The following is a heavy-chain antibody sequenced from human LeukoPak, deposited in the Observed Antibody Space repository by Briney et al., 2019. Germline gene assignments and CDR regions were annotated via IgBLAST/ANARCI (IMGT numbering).Heavy chain of an antibody. J-gene: IGHJ4*02. CDR1: GGSINGYY. CDR2: IYTSGST. D-gene: IGHD3-10*01. Sequence: SETLSLTCSVSGGSINGYYWTWIRQPAGKGLEWIGRIYTSGSTNYNPSLKSRVTMSVDTSKNQFSLKLTSVTAADTGVYYCARILAELTQWGQGSPVTVSS. V-gene: IGHV4-4*07. CDR3: ARILAELTQ.